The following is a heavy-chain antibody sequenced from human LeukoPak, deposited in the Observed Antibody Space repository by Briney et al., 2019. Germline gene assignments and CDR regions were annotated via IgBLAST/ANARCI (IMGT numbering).Heavy chain of an antibody. CDR2: IYYSGST. CDR1: GGSISSYY. Sequence: SETLSLTCTVSGGSISSYYWSWIRQPPGKGLEWIGYIYYSGSTNYNPSLKSRVTISVDTSKNQFSLRLRSVTAADTAVYYCARIGSSSCPDCNYWGQGTLVTVSS. CDR3: ARIGSSSCPDCNY. D-gene: IGHD6-13*01. V-gene: IGHV4-59*12. J-gene: IGHJ4*02.